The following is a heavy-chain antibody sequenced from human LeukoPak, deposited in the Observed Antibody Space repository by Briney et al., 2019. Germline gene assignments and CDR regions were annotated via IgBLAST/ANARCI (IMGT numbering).Heavy chain of an antibody. CDR1: GYSFTSYW. V-gene: IGHV5-51*01. J-gene: IGHJ3*02. CDR3: ARPKLPATNDAFDI. Sequence: GESLKISCKGSGYSFTSYWISWVRQMPGKGLEWMGIIYLGDSDTRYSPSFQGQVTISADKSISTAYLQWSSLKASDTAMYYCARPKLPATNDAFDIWGQGTMVTVSS. D-gene: IGHD5-24*01. CDR2: IYLGDSDT.